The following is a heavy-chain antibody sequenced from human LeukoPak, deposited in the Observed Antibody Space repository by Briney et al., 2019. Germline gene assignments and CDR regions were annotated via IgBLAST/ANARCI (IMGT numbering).Heavy chain of an antibody. Sequence: ETLSLTCAVYGGSFSGYYWSWVRQAPGKGLEWVSAISGSGGSTYYADSVKGRFTISRDNSKNTLYLQMNSLRAEDTAVYYCAKAMNYVWGSPFDYWGQGTLVTVSS. CDR3: AKAMNYVWGSPFDY. J-gene: IGHJ4*02. CDR1: GGSFSGYY. D-gene: IGHD3-16*01. V-gene: IGHV3-23*01. CDR2: ISGSGGST.